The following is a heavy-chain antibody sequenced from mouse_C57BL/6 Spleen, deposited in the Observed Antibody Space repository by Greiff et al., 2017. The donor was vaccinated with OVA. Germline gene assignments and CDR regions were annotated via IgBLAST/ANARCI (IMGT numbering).Heavy chain of an antibody. CDR1: GYTFTSYW. CDR2: IDPSDSYT. CDR3: ARKGLNSNCFDH. V-gene: IGHV1-50*01. D-gene: IGHD2-5*01. Sequence: QVQLKESGAELVKPGASVKLSCKASGYTFTSYWMQWVKQRPGQGLEWIGEIDPSDSYTNYNQKFKGKATLTVDTSSSTAYMQLSSLTSEDSAVYYCARKGLNSNCFDHWGQGTTLTVSS. J-gene: IGHJ2*01.